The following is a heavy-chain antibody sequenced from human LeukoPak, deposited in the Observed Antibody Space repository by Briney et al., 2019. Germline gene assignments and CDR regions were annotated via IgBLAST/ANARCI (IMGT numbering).Heavy chain of an antibody. CDR1: GFTFSSYA. D-gene: IGHD2-2*01. Sequence: GGSLRLSCAASGFTFSSYAMHWVRQAPGKGLEWVAVISYDGSNKYYADSVKGRFTISRDNSKNTLYLQMNSLRAADTAVYYCAREGYCSSTSCQIDAFDIWGQGTMVTVSS. J-gene: IGHJ3*02. CDR2: ISYDGSNK. V-gene: IGHV3-30*14. CDR3: AREGYCSSTSCQIDAFDI.